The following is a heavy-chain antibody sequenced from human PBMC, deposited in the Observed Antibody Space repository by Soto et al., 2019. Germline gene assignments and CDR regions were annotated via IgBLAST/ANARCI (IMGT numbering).Heavy chain of an antibody. J-gene: IGHJ3*02. D-gene: IGHD3-3*01. Sequence: QVQLQESGPRLVKPSETLSLTCAVSGYSLTSGYYWGWIRQPPGKGPEWIGSVYYSGTTSYNPSLQSRVIISIDTSQNQFSLKLTSLTAADTALYSCVRDTSFSLKLGFDIWGRGTMVTVSS. CDR2: VYYSGTT. V-gene: IGHV4-38-2*02. CDR3: VRDTSFSLKLGFDI. CDR1: GYSLTSGYY.